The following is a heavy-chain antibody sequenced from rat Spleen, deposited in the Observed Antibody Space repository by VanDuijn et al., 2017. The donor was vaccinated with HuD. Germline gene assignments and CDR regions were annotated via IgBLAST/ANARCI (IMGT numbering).Heavy chain of an antibody. CDR3: ARLGGLRNWFAY. V-gene: IGHV5-7*01. CDR1: GFTFNDCY. CDR2: ISYDGSST. J-gene: IGHJ3*01. D-gene: IGHD4-3*01. Sequence: EVQLVESGGGLVQPGRSLKLSCAASGFTFNDCYMAWVRQAPTKGLEWVATISYDGSSTYYRDSVKGRFTISRENAKNTLYLEMDSLRSEDTATYFCARLGGLRNWFAYWGQGTLVTVSS.